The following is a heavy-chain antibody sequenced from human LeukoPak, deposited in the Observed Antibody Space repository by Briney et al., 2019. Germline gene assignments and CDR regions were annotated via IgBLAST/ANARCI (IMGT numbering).Heavy chain of an antibody. V-gene: IGHV4-59*01. D-gene: IGHD5-18*01. Sequence: PSETLSLTCTVSGGSISSYYWGWIRQPPGKGLEWIGYIYYSGSTNYNPSLKSRVTISVDTSKNQFSLKLSSVTAADTAVYYCARVRNRSGYSYGDFDYWGQGTLVTVSS. CDR1: GGSISSYY. J-gene: IGHJ4*02. CDR3: ARVRNRSGYSYGDFDY. CDR2: IYYSGST.